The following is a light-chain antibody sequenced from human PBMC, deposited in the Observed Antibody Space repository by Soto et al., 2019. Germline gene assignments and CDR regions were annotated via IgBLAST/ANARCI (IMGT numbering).Light chain of an antibody. CDR2: DAS. V-gene: IGKV1-5*01. CDR3: QQYNTFWT. CDR1: QSISSW. J-gene: IGKJ1*01. Sequence: DIQMTQSPSTLSASVRDRVTITCRASQSISSWLAWYQQKPGKAPKLLIYDASSLESGVPSRVSGSGSGTEFTLTISSLQPDDFATYYCQQYNTFWTFGPGTKVDIK.